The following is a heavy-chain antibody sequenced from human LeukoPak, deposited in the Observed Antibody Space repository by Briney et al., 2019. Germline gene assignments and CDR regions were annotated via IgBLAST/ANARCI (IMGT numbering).Heavy chain of an antibody. V-gene: IGHV3-9*01. Sequence: QPGGSLRLSFAASGFTFDDYAMHWVRQAPGRGLEWVSGISWNSGTIGYADSVKGRFTISRDNAKNSLYLQINSLRAEDTAVYYCANGGTYSSGPWGQGTLVTVSS. CDR1: GFTFDDYA. D-gene: IGHD3-22*01. CDR3: ANGGTYSSGP. CDR2: ISWNSGTI. J-gene: IGHJ5*02.